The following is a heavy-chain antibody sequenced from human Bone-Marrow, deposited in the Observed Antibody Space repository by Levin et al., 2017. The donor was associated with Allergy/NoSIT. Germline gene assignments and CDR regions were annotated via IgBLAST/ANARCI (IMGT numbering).Heavy chain of an antibody. CDR2: IIPIFGTA. D-gene: IGHD1-26*01. CDR3: ARASGSYGFSNWFDP. Sequence: SVKVSCKASGGTFSSYAISWVRQAPGQGLEWMGGIIPIFGTANYAQKFQGRVTITADKSTSTAYMELSSLRSEDTAVYYCARASGSYGFSNWFDPWGQGTLVTVSS. J-gene: IGHJ5*02. V-gene: IGHV1-69*06. CDR1: GGTFSSYA.